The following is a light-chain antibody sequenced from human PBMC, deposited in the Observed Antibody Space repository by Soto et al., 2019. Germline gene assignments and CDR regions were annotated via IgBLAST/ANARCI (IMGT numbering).Light chain of an antibody. CDR2: GAS. V-gene: IGKV3-20*01. CDR1: QSVSSSY. Sequence: ELVLTQSPGTLSLSPGERATLSCRASQSVSSSYLAWYQQKPGQAPRLLIYGASNRATGIPDRFSGSVSGTDFTLTISRLEPEDFAVYFCQQYGRSPPFTFGQGTKVEIK. CDR3: QQYGRSPPFT. J-gene: IGKJ2*01.